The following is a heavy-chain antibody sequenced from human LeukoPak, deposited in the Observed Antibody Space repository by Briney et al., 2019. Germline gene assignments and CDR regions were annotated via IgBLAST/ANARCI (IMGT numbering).Heavy chain of an antibody. V-gene: IGHV4-34*01. CDR2: INHSGST. CDR1: GGSFSGYY. Sequence: PSETLSLTCAVYGGSFSGYYWSWIRQPPGKGLEWIGEINHSGSTNYNPSLKSRVTISVDTSKNQFSLKLSSVTAADTAVYYCAKAPGAASYYYYYGMAVWGQGTTVTVSS. CDR3: AKAPGAASYYYYYGMAV. J-gene: IGHJ6*02. D-gene: IGHD6-13*01.